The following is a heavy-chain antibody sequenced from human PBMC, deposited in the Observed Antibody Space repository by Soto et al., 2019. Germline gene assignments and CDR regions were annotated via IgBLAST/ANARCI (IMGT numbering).Heavy chain of an antibody. CDR1: GFSVSTSH. CDR2: IYSGGAT. J-gene: IGHJ5*02. V-gene: IGHV3-53*01. CDR3: ARDHYGPGWFDP. D-gene: IGHD3-10*01. Sequence: PGGSLRLSCAAAGFSVSTSHISWVRQAPGKGLEWVSVIYSGGATNYADSVKGRFTISRDNAKNSLYLQMNSLRAEDTAVYYCARDHYGPGWFDPWGQGTLVTVSS.